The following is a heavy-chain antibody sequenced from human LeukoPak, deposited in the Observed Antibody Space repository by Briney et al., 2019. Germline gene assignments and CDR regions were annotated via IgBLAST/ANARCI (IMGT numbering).Heavy chain of an antibody. CDR3: ARDDRGPPRNEYYYYGMDV. CDR2: IIPIFGTA. J-gene: IGHJ6*02. CDR1: GGTFSSYA. D-gene: IGHD3-22*01. Sequence: SVKVSCKASGGTFSSYAISWVRQAPGQGLEWMGGIIPIFGTANYAQKFQGRVTITADESTSTAYMELSSLRSEDTAVYYCARDDRGPPRNEYYYYGMDVWGQGTTVTVSS. V-gene: IGHV1-69*13.